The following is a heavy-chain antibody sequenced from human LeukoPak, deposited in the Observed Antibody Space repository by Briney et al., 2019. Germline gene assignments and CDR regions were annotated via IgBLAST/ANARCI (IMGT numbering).Heavy chain of an antibody. D-gene: IGHD1-14*01. CDR2: IGPSSGDI. J-gene: IGHJ5*02. CDR1: GFTFSSYY. V-gene: IGHV3-21*01. CDR3: ARDRGARGRRLA. Sequence: AGGSLRLSCAASGFTFSSYYMSWVRQAPGTGLVWVSSIGPSSGDIYYADSVKGRFTISRDNDKNSLYLQMNSLRAEDTAVYYCARDRGARGRRLAWGQGNQVTVSS.